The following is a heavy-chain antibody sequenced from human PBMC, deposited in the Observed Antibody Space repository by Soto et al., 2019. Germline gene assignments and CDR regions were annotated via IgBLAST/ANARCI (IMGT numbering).Heavy chain of an antibody. Sequence: GESLKISCKGSGYSFTSYWIDWVRQMPGKGLEWMGIIYPGDSDTRYSPSFQAQVTISADKSISTAYLQWSSLKASDTAMYYGARRLLGYCSGGSCNWFDPWGQGTLVTVSS. CDR1: GYSFTSYW. CDR3: ARRLLGYCSGGSCNWFDP. V-gene: IGHV5-51*01. J-gene: IGHJ5*02. CDR2: IYPGDSDT. D-gene: IGHD2-15*01.